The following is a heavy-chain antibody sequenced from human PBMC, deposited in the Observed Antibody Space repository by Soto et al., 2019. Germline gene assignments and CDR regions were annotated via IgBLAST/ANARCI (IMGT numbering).Heavy chain of an antibody. CDR1: GFTFSNNG. J-gene: IGHJ4*02. CDR3: AKDLSATVLHFDH. CDR2: ISFDESDK. Sequence: QVQFVESGGGVVQPGRSLRLSCAASGFTFSNNGMHWVRQAPGRGLEWVAAISFDESDKYYAASVKGRFTISRDNSKNTLNLEMNSLRPEDTGVYFCAKDLSATVLHFDHWGQGNLVTVSS. V-gene: IGHV3-30*18.